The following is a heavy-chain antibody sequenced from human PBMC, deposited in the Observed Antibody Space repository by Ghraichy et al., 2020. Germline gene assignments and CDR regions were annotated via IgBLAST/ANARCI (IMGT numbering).Heavy chain of an antibody. V-gene: IGHV1-69*13. CDR1: GGTFSSYA. CDR2: IIPIFGTA. CDR3: ARDRNPYYYDSSGYYYGYFDY. Sequence: SVKVSCKASGGTFSSYAISWVRQAPGQGLEWMGGIIPIFGTANYAQKFQGRVTITADESTSTAYMELSSLRFEDTAVYYCARDRNPYYYDSSGYYYGYFDYWGQGTLVTVSS. D-gene: IGHD3-22*01. J-gene: IGHJ4*02.